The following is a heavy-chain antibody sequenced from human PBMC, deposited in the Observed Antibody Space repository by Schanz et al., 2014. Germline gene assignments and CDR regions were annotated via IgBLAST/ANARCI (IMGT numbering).Heavy chain of an antibody. D-gene: IGHD3-10*01. CDR3: STTPNFYASGTYSWFDP. Sequence: EAQVVESGGGLVKPGGSLRLSCVASGFTFSNAWMNWVRQGPGNRLEWVGRIKSRSDGGTTDYAAPVKGRFIISRDDSRNTLYLQMSGLKTDDTAVYYCSTTPNFYASGTYSWFDPWGQGTRVTVSS. CDR2: IKSRSDGGTT. V-gene: IGHV3-15*01. J-gene: IGHJ5*02. CDR1: GFTFSNAW.